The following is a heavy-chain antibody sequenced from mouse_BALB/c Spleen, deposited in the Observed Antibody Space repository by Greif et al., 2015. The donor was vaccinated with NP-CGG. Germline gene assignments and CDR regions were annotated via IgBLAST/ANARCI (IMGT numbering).Heavy chain of an antibody. CDR2: IWRGGST. J-gene: IGHJ4*01. CDR1: GFSLTSYG. CDR3: ATYDYDFYAMDY. V-gene: IGHV2-5*01. D-gene: IGHD2-4*01. Sequence: VKVVESGPGLVQPSQSLSITCTVSGFSLTSYGVHWVRQSPGKGLEWLGVIWRGGSTDYNAAFMSRLSITKDNSKSXVFFKMNSLQADDTAIYYCATYDYDFYAMDYWGQGTSVTVSS.